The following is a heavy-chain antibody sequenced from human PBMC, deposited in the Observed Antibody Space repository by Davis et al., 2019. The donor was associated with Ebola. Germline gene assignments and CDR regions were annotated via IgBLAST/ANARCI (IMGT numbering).Heavy chain of an antibody. J-gene: IGHJ4*02. V-gene: IGHV3-7*01. CDR1: GFTFSESW. Sequence: GESLKISSAASGFTFSESWMAWVRQAPGKGLEWLANMLHDGSEKYSAGPVKGRFTISRDNSNNTLYLQLNSLRAEDTAVYYCAKEAYGGNSCWGQGTLVTVSS. CDR3: AKEAYGGNSC. D-gene: IGHD4-23*01. CDR2: MLHDGSEK.